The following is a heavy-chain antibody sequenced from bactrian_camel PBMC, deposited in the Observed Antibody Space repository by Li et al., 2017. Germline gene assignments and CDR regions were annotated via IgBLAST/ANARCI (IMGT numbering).Heavy chain of an antibody. CDR1: GYSLGGFC. CDR2: IETDGTT. D-gene: IGHD1*01. CDR3: AVDCSGENCHRAPCDY. Sequence: VQLVESGGGSVQAGGSLRLSCLAAGYSLGGFCMAWFRQSPELERQRIERERVATIETDGTTSYSDSVRGRFTISKDARKNTIYLQMNELKPEDSGMYYCAVDCSGENCHRAPCDYWGQGTQVTVS. V-gene: IGHV3S55*01. J-gene: IGHJ4*01.